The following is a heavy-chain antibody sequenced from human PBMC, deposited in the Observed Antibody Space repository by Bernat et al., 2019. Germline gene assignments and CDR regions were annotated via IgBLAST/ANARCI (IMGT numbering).Heavy chain of an antibody. CDR3: ASLKIGYREYYYYGMDV. CDR1: GGSLSGYH. J-gene: IGHJ6*02. CDR2: IYHSGST. D-gene: IGHD5-18*01. Sequence: QVQLQQWGAGLLKPWETLSLTCGVYGGSLSGYHWSWIRQPPGKGLEWIGEIYHSGSTNYNPSLKSRVTISVDTSKNQFSLKLSSVTAADTAVYYCASLKIGYREYYYYGMDVWGQGTTVTVSS. V-gene: IGHV4-34*01.